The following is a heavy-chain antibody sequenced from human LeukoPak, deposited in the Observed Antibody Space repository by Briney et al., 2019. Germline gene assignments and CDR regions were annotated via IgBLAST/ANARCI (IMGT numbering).Heavy chain of an antibody. CDR1: GYTFTSYG. Sequence: ASVKVSCKASGYTFTSYGISWVRQAPGQGLEWMGWISAYNGNTNYAQKLQGRATMTTDTSTSTAYMELRSLRSDDTAVYYYARVRYYYDSSGYPTPRYYYYYMDVWGKGTTVTVSS. J-gene: IGHJ6*03. V-gene: IGHV1-18*01. D-gene: IGHD3-22*01. CDR3: ARVRYYYDSSGYPTPRYYYYYMDV. CDR2: ISAYNGNT.